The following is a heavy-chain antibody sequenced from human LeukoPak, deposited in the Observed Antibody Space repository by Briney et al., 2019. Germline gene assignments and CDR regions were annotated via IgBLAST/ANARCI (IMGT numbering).Heavy chain of an antibody. V-gene: IGHV3-33*01. Sequence: GRSLRLSCAASGFPFSIYGMLWLPQAPGKGLEWVALTWYDGSNKSYGDSVKGRFTISRDNSKNTLYLQMSSLRAEDTAVYYCARDQSLLYFDYWGQGTLVTVSS. J-gene: IGHJ4*02. CDR1: GFPFSIYG. D-gene: IGHD2-15*01. CDR3: ARDQSLLYFDY. CDR2: TWYDGSNK.